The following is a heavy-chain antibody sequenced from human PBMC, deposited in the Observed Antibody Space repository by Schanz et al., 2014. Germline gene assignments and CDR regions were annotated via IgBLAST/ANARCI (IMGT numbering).Heavy chain of an antibody. Sequence: QVQLVQSGVEVKKPGASVKVSCKASGYSFTGYYMNWVRQAPGQGLEWMGWINPSSGGTNYAQKCQGRVTMTRDTSISTAYMELNRLRSDDTAVYYCARDSHRRVAGPGYWGQGTLVTVSS. CDR3: ARDSHRRVAGPGY. J-gene: IGHJ4*02. V-gene: IGHV1-2*02. CDR1: GYSFTGYY. CDR2: INPSSGGT.